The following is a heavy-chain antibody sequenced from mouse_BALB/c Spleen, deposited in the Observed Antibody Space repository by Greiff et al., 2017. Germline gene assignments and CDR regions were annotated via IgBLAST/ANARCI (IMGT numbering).Heavy chain of an antibody. J-gene: IGHJ3*01. D-gene: IGHD4-1*01. CDR1: GYTFSSYW. Sequence: QVQLQQSGAELMKPGASVKISCKATGYTFSSYWIEWVKQRPGHGLEWIGEILPGSGSTNYNEKFKGKATFTADTSSNTAYMQLSSLTSEDSAVYNCARSNCDGGVWFAYWGQGTLVTVSA. V-gene: IGHV1-9*01. CDR3: ARSNCDGGVWFAY. CDR2: ILPGSGST.